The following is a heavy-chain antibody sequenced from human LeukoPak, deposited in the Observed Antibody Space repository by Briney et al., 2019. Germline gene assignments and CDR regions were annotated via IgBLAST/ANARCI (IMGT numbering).Heavy chain of an antibody. Sequence: SETLSLTCAVYGGSFSGYYWSWIRQPPGKGLEWIGEINHSGSTNYNPSLKNRVTISVDTSKNQFSLKLSSVTAADTAVYYCARGNAGGATMIVVVNTVDAFDIWGQGTMVTVSS. J-gene: IGHJ3*02. V-gene: IGHV4-34*01. CDR3: ARGNAGGATMIVVVNTVDAFDI. CDR1: GGSFSGYY. CDR2: INHSGST. D-gene: IGHD3-22*01.